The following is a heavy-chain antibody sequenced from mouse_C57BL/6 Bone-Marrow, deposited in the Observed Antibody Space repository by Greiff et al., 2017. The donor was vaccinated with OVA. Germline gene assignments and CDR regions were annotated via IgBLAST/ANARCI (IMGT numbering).Heavy chain of an antibody. CDR3: AIGGSSSFYYAMDD. D-gene: IGHD1-1*01. J-gene: IGHJ4*01. CDR1: GYTFTNYW. CDR2: IHPSDSDT. Sequence: QVQLQQPGAELVKPGASVKVSCKASGYTFTNYWMHWVKQRPGQGLEWIGRIHPSDSDTNYNQKFKGKATWTVDKSSSTAYMQLSSLTSEDSAVYYCAIGGSSSFYYAMDDWGQGTSVTVSS. V-gene: IGHV1-74*01.